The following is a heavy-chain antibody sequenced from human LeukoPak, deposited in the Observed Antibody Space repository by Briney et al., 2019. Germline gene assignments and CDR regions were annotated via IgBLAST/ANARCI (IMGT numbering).Heavy chain of an antibody. V-gene: IGHV1-69*13. CDR1: GYTFTGYY. CDR3: ARDLEVEMATSRDAFDI. Sequence: SVKVSCKASGYTFTGYYMHWVRQAPGQGLEWMGGIIPIFGTANYAQKFQGRVTITADESTSTAYMELSSLRSEDTAVYYCARDLEVEMATSRDAFDIWGQGTMVTVSS. J-gene: IGHJ3*02. D-gene: IGHD5-24*01. CDR2: IIPIFGTA.